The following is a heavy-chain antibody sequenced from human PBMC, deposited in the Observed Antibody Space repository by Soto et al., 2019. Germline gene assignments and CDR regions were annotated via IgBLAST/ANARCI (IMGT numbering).Heavy chain of an antibody. Sequence: GGSLRLSCATSGFSLINFWMAWVRQTGKGLEWVANINSDGSGKYYVDSVEGRFTISRDNAKNSLYLEMNSLRVEDSAVYYCVRVYRYDQNDYWGQGAQVTV. J-gene: IGHJ4*02. CDR2: INSDGSGK. CDR3: VRVYRYDQNDY. D-gene: IGHD3-16*02. CDR1: GFSLINFW. V-gene: IGHV3-7*02.